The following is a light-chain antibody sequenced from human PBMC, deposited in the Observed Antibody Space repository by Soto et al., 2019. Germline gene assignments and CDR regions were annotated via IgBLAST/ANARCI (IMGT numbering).Light chain of an antibody. J-gene: IGKJ1*01. CDR3: LQDYDYPWT. CDR1: QGIRNE. V-gene: IGKV1-6*01. Sequence: AIQMTQSPSSLSASVGXRVTITCRASQGIRNELGWYQQRPGKAPKLLIYGASTLQSGVPSRFSGSASGTDFTLTISSLQPEDFATYYCLQDYDYPWTFGQGTKVDIK. CDR2: GAS.